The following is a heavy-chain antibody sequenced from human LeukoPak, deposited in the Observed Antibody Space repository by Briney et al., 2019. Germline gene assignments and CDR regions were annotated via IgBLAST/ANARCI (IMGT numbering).Heavy chain of an antibody. CDR2: IYYSGST. CDR1: GGSISSSSYY. D-gene: IGHD2-2*01. CDR3: ARGSSRYFDY. Sequence: SETLSLTCTVSGGSISSSSYYWGWIRQPPGKGLEWIGSIYYSGSTYYNPSLKSRVTISVDTFKNQFSLKLSSVTAADTTVYYCARGSSRYFDYWGQGTLVTVSS. V-gene: IGHV4-39*07. J-gene: IGHJ4*02.